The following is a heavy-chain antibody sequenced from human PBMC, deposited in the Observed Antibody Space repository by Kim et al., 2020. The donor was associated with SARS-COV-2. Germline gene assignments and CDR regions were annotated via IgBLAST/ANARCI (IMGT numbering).Heavy chain of an antibody. J-gene: IGHJ4*01. V-gene: IGHV4-39*01. CDR3: ARLVQRGDAPPPFAY. Sequence: SETLSLTCSVLGGPIRSSSYYWGWIRQPPGKGLEWIGNLYYSGSSYYNPSLKSRVSISLDTSQNRLSLRLTSVTAADTAVYYCARLVQRGDAPPPFAYWG. CDR1: GGPIRSSSYY. D-gene: IGHD3-10*01. CDR2: LYYSGSS.